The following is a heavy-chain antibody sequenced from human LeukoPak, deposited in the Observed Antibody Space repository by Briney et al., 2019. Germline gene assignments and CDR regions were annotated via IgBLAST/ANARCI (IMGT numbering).Heavy chain of an antibody. J-gene: IGHJ4*02. CDR3: ASITMVRGVPFDY. D-gene: IGHD3-10*01. V-gene: IGHV3-21*01. CDR2: ISSSSSYI. Sequence: GGSLRLPCAASGFTFSSYSMNWVRQAPGKGLEWVSSISSSSSYIYYADSVKGRFTISRDNAKNSLYLQMNSLRAEDTAVYYCASITMVRGVPFDYWGQGTLVTVSS. CDR1: GFTFSSYS.